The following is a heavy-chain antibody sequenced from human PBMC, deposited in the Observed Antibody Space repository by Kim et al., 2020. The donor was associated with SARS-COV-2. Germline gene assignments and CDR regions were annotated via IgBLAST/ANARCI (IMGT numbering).Heavy chain of an antibody. J-gene: IGHJ6*03. D-gene: IGHD2-2*01. Sequence: GGSLRRSCAASGFTFDDYAMHWVRQAPGKGLEWVSLISGDGGSTYYADSVKGRFTISRDNSKNSLYLQMNSLRTEDTALYYCAKNPSYYCSSTSCFYYYYMDVWGKGTTVTVSS. CDR3: AKNPSYYCSSTSCFYYYYMDV. CDR1: GFTFDDYA. V-gene: IGHV3-43*02. CDR2: ISGDGGST.